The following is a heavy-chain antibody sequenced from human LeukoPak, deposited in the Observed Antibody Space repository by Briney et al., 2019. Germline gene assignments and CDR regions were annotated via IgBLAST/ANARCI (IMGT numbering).Heavy chain of an antibody. CDR2: INHSGST. J-gene: IGHJ4*02. CDR1: GVSFSGYY. V-gene: IGHV4-34*01. Sequence: PSETLSLTCAVYGVSFSGYYWSWIRQPPGKGLEWIGEINHSGSTNYNPSLKSRVTISVDTSKNQFSLKLSSVTAADTAVYYCARRGKDGYNYWYFDYWGQGTLVTVSS. D-gene: IGHD5-24*01. CDR3: ARRGKDGYNYWYFDY.